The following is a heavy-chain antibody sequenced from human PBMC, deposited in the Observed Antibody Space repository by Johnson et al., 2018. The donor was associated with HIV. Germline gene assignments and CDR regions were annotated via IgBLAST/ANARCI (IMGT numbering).Heavy chain of an antibody. V-gene: IGHV3-23*03. Sequence: VLLVESGGGLVQPGGSLRLSCAASGFTFSSYAMSWVRQAPGKGLEWVSVIYSGGSTYYADSVKGRFTISRDNAKNSLYLQMNSLRAEDTALYYCAREGQEPPVQKVAFDIWGQGTMVTVSS. CDR3: AREGQEPPVQKVAFDI. CDR1: GFTFSSYA. J-gene: IGHJ3*02. CDR2: IYSGGST. D-gene: IGHD1-14*01.